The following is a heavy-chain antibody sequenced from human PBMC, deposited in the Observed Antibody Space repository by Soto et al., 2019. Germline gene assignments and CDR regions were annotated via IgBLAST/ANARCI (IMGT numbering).Heavy chain of an antibody. V-gene: IGHV1-18*01. CDR3: ARDVNWNVDS. CDR1: VYTFTNYG. Sequence: VASVKVSCKASVYTFTNYGISWVRQAPGQGLEWMGWISPYNGNTNYAQKFQARVTMTTDTSTSTAYMELRGLRSDDSAVYYCARDVNWNVDSWGQGILVTVSS. CDR2: ISPYNGNT. D-gene: IGHD1-1*01. J-gene: IGHJ4*02.